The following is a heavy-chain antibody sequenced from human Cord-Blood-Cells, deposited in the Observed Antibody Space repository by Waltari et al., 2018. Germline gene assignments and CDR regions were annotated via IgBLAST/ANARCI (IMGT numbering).Heavy chain of an antibody. CDR2: IYWDDDK. J-gene: IGHJ4*02. V-gene: IGHV2-5*02. CDR3: AHSGIAARLVPFDY. Sequence: QITLKESGPTLVKPTQTLTLTCPFSGFSLSTSGVGVGWILQPPGKALEWLALIYWDDDKRYSPSLKSRLTITKDTSKNQVVLTMTNMDPVDTATYYCAHSGIAARLVPFDYWGQGTLVTVSS. CDR1: GFSLSTSGVG. D-gene: IGHD6-6*01.